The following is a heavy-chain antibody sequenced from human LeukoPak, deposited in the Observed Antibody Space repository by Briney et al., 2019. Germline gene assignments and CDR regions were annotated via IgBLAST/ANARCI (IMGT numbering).Heavy chain of an antibody. J-gene: IGHJ4*02. D-gene: IGHD3-10*01. CDR3: ARDLITGYYGSGRFFDY. CDR1: GYTFTSYY. V-gene: IGHV1-46*01. Sequence: ASVKVSCKASGYTFTSYYMHWVRQAPGQGLEWMGIINPSGGSTSYAQKFQGRVTMTRDTSTSTVYMELSSLRSEDTAVYYCARDLITGYYGSGRFFDYWGQGTLVTVSS. CDR2: INPSGGST.